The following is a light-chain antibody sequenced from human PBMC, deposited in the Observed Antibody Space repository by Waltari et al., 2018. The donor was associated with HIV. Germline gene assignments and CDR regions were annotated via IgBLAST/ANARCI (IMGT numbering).Light chain of an antibody. J-gene: IGLJ1*01. V-gene: IGLV3-19*01. Sequence: SSELTQDPVVSVALGQTIKIRCQGDSLRSFFAHWYQHRPGQAPVLVVYDGNRRPSGIPDRFSASNSGNTSSLIISNSQAVDEAEYFCHSRDTDGDHYVFGGGTRVIVL. CDR1: SLRSFF. CDR3: HSRDTDGDHYV. CDR2: DGN.